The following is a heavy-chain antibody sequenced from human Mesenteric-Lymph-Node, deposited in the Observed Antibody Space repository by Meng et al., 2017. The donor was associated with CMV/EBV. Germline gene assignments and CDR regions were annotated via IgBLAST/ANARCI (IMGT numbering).Heavy chain of an antibody. Sequence: KVSCKGSGYSFTSYWIGWVRQMPGKGLEWMGIIYPGDSDTRYSPSFQGQVTISADKSISTAYLQWRSLKASDSAVYYCVTSAFGHLLLDYWGQGTLVTVSS. J-gene: IGHJ4*02. V-gene: IGHV5-51*01. CDR2: IYPGDSDT. D-gene: IGHD3-10*01. CDR1: GYSFTSYW. CDR3: VTSAFGHLLLDY.